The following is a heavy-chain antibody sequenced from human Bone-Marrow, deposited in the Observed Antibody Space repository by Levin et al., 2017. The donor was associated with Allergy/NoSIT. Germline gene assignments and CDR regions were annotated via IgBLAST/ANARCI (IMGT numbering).Heavy chain of an antibody. Sequence: PGGSLRLSCAASGLTFSNYAMSWVRQAPGKGLEWVSASGSGGSAHYADSVKGRFTISRDNSKNTLCLEMNSLRAEDTAVYYCAKVDCSSSSCSQYYFYMDVWGKGTTVTVSS. V-gene: IGHV3-23*01. CDR1: GLTFSNYA. D-gene: IGHD2-2*01. J-gene: IGHJ6*03. CDR3: AKVDCSSSSCSQYYFYMDV. CDR2: SGSGGSA.